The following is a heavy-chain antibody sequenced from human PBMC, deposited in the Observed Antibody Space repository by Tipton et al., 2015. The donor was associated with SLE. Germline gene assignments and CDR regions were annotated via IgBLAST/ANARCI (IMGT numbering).Heavy chain of an antibody. CDR2: IHSSGHT. D-gene: IGHD3-22*01. Sequence: TLSLTCSVSGGSISDSNYNWGWIRLPPGKGLEWIGSIHSSGHTYYIPSLKSRVSMSVDTSKNQFYLKLTSVTAADTAVYYCARDEYRYDGTGYHLLGHFDYWGQGTLVTVSS. J-gene: IGHJ4*02. CDR3: ARDEYRYDGTGYHLLGHFDY. CDR1: GGSISDSNYN. V-gene: IGHV4-39*07.